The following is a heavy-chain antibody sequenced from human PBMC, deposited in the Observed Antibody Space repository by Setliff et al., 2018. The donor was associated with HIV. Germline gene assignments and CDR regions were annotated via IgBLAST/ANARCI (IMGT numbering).Heavy chain of an antibody. V-gene: IGHV1-18*01. J-gene: IGHJ5*02. CDR1: GYTFSNYG. Sequence: ASVKVSCKASGYTFSNYGISWVRQAPGQGLEWMGWISAYNDNTHYAQKLQGRVTMTTDTSANTSYMELSSLRSEDTAVYYCARDRVSGDYPKWFDPWGQGTLVTVSS. CDR2: ISAYNDNT. D-gene: IGHD4-17*01. CDR3: ARDRVSGDYPKWFDP.